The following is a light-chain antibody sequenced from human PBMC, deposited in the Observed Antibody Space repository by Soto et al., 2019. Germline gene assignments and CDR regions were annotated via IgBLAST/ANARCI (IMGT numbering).Light chain of an antibody. CDR2: GNT. CDR3: GSWDSSLSAYV. V-gene: IGLV1-40*01. Sequence: QSVLTQPPSISGAPGQRVTISCTGSSSNIGAGSDVHWYHQLPGTAPKLLIYGNTNRPSGVPDRFSGSKSGTSASLAIAGLQTEDEGDYYCGSWDSSLSAYVFGTGTKLTVL. J-gene: IGLJ1*01. CDR1: SSNIGAGSD.